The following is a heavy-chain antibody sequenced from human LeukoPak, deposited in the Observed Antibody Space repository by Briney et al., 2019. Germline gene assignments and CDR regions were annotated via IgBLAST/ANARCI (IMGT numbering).Heavy chain of an antibody. D-gene: IGHD6-19*01. Sequence: GGSLRLSCAASGFTFSSHAIHWVRQAPGKGLEWVAFISYDGSKNYYADSVKGRFTISRDNSRNTLYLQMNSLRAEDTAVYYCARVDSSGFNYWGQGTLVTVSS. CDR1: GFTFSSHA. J-gene: IGHJ4*02. CDR2: ISYDGSKN. V-gene: IGHV3-30*14. CDR3: ARVDSSGFNY.